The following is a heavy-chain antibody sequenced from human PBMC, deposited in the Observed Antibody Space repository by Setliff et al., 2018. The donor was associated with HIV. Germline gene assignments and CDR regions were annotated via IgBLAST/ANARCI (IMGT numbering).Heavy chain of an antibody. V-gene: IGHV1-46*01. CDR3: ATHYDSTDYLGY. D-gene: IGHD3-22*01. Sequence: ASVKVSCKASGYTFTSYFMHWVRQAPGQGLEWMGIINPRGGSTTYALKFRGRVTMTTDTSTTTAYMELRSLRSDDTAVYYCATHYDSTDYLGYWGQGTLVTVSS. J-gene: IGHJ4*02. CDR1: GYTFTSYF. CDR2: INPRGGST.